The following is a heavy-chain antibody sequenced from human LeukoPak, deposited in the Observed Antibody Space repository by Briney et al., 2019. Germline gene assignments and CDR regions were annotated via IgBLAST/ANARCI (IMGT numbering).Heavy chain of an antibody. CDR3: ARDQEGFDY. CDR2: IYPRDGST. J-gene: IGHJ4*02. V-gene: IGHV1-46*01. Sequence: GASVKVSCKASGYTFTNNYLHWVRQAPGQGLEWMGMIYPRDGSTSYAQNFQGRVTVTRDTSTTTVHMVLRGLRSEDTAVYYCARDQEGFDYWGQGTVVTVSS. CDR1: GYTFTNNY.